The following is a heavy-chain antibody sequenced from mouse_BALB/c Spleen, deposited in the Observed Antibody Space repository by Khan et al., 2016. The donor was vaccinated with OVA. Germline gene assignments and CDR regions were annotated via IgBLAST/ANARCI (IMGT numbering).Heavy chain of an antibody. CDR1: GYTFSSYW. CDR3: ARGNYYGSTSWFGY. V-gene: IGHV1-9*01. D-gene: IGHD1-1*01. J-gene: IGHJ3*01. Sequence: VQLQESGAELMKPGASVKISCKATGYTFSSYWIAWVKQRPGHGLEWIGEILPGSNSSNYNERFKGKATITADTSSNTAYMQLSSLTSEDSAIYYCARGNYYGSTSWFGYWGQGTLVTVSA. CDR2: ILPGSNSS.